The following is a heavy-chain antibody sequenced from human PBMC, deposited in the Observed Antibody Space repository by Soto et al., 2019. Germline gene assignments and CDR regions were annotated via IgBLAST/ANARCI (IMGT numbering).Heavy chain of an antibody. CDR3: AEDSYYHDSTGYYLFAY. J-gene: IGHJ4*02. D-gene: IGHD3-22*01. CDR2: ISYDGSNE. Sequence: QVQLVESGGGVVQPGGSLRLSCAASGLTFSNYGMHWVRQAPGKGLEWVAHISYDGSNEHYVDSVKGRFTISRDNSXNXQYLQRTSLRAEDTAVYYGAEDSYYHDSTGYYLFAYWGQGTLVTVSS. CDR1: GLTFSNYG. V-gene: IGHV3-30*18.